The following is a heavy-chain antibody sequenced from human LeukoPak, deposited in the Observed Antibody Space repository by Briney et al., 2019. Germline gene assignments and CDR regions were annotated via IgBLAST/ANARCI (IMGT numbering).Heavy chain of an antibody. V-gene: IGHV5-51*01. CDR2: IYPGDSDT. CDR3: ARHVYYYDSSGSMEEGAFDI. D-gene: IGHD3-22*01. Sequence: HGESLKISCKGSGYSFTSYWIGWVRQMPGKGLEWMGIIYPGDSDTRYSPSFQGQVTISADKSISTAYLQWSSLKASDTAMYYCARHVYYYDSSGSMEEGAFDIWGQGTMVTVSS. J-gene: IGHJ3*02. CDR1: GYSFTSYW.